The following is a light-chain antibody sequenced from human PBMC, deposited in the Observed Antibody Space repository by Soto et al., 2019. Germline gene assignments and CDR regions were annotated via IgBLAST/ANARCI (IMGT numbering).Light chain of an antibody. CDR3: PQRSNWPPLT. CDR2: DAS. J-gene: IGKJ5*01. Sequence: EIVLTQSPATLSLSPGDRATLSCRASQSISNHLAWDQQTPGQAPRLLIDDASNRATGIPARFSGSGTGTDLTLNISSLEPEDFAVYYCPQRSNWPPLTFAQGTRLEIK. CDR1: QSISNH. V-gene: IGKV3-11*01.